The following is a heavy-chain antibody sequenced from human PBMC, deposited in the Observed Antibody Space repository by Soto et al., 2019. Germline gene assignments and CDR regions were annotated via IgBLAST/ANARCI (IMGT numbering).Heavy chain of an antibody. D-gene: IGHD5-18*01. CDR2: IYHSGST. J-gene: IGHJ4*02. Sequence: PSETLSLTCAVSGGSISSSNWWSWVRQPPGKGLEWIGEIYHSGSTNYNPSLKSRVTISVDTSKNQFSLKLSSVTAADTAVYYCARTLYSYGPRFDYWGQGTLVTVSS. CDR1: GGSISSSNW. CDR3: ARTLYSYGPRFDY. V-gene: IGHV4-4*02.